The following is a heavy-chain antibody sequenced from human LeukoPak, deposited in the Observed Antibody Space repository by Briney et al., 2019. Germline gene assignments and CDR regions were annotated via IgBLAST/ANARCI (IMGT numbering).Heavy chain of an antibody. CDR3: AHRRTGELLYRS. J-gene: IGHJ5*02. CDR2: IYWNDDK. V-gene: IGHV2-5*01. CDR1: GFSLSTSGVG. Sequence: SGPTLVNPTQTLTLTCTYSGFSLSTSGVGVGWIRQPPGKALEWLALIYWNDDKRYNPSLKSRLTITKDTSKNQVVLTMTNMDPVDTATYYCAHRRTGELLYRSWGQGTLVTVSS. D-gene: IGHD1-26*01.